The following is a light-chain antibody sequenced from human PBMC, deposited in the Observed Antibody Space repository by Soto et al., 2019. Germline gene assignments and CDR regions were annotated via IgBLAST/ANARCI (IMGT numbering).Light chain of an antibody. CDR2: DAS. CDR3: QQRSNWPPSIT. V-gene: IGKV3-11*01. CDR1: QSVSSY. Sequence: EIVMTQSPATLSVSPGERATLSCRASQSVSSYLAWYQQKPGQAPRLLIYDASNRATGIPARFSGSGSGTDFTLTISSLEPEDFAVYYCQQRSNWPPSITFGQGTRREIK. J-gene: IGKJ5*01.